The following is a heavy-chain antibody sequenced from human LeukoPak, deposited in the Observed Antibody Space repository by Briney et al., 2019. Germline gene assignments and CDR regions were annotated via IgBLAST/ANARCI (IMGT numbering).Heavy chain of an antibody. J-gene: IGHJ4*02. CDR1: CGSISSYY. Sequence: SETLSLTCTVSCGSISSYYWSWIRQPAGEGLEWIGRIYTSGSTNYNPSLKSRVTISVDTSKNQFSLKLSSVTAADTAVYYCATTMVRGVIVPTDYWGQGTLVTVSS. CDR2: IYTSGST. CDR3: ATTMVRGVIVPTDY. D-gene: IGHD3-10*01. V-gene: IGHV4-4*07.